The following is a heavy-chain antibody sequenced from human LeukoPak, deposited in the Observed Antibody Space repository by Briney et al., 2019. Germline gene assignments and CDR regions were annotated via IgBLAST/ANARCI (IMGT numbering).Heavy chain of an antibody. CDR1: GYTFTSYT. J-gene: IGHJ4*02. D-gene: IGHD2/OR15-2a*01. CDR3: ARDTFGSSRPSDY. V-gene: IGHV1-3*04. Sequence: AASVKVSCKSSGYTFTSYTIHWVRQAPGQSLEWMGWIDTGKGNTKYSQKFQGRVTITRDTSATTAYMELSSLKSEDTAVYYCARDTFGSSRPSDYWGQGTLVTVSS. CDR2: IDTGKGNT.